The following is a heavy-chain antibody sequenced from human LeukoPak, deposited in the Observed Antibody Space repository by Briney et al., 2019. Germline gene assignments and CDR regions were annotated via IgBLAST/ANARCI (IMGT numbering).Heavy chain of an antibody. J-gene: IGHJ6*03. D-gene: IGHD3-10*02. V-gene: IGHV1-18*01. CDR2: ISAYNGST. CDR1: GYTFTSYG. CDR3: ARDVHYYYYYMDV. Sequence: ASVKVSCKASGYTFTSYGISWVRQAPGQGLEWMGWISAYNGSTNYAQKLQGRVTMTTDTSTSTAYMELRTLRSDDTAVYYCARDVHYYYYYMDVWGKGTTVTVSS.